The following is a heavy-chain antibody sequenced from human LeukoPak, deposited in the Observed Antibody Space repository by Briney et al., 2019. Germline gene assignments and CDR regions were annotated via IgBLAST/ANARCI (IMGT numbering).Heavy chain of an antibody. Sequence: GGSLRLSCAASGFTFSSYAMSWVRQAPGKGLEWVSAISGSGGSTYYADSVKGRFTISRDNSKNTLYLQMNSLRAEDTAVYYCSRERGYSYGYSDYWGQGTLVTVSS. D-gene: IGHD5-18*01. V-gene: IGHV3-23*01. CDR1: GFTFSSYA. J-gene: IGHJ4*02. CDR3: SRERGYSYGYSDY. CDR2: ISGSGGST.